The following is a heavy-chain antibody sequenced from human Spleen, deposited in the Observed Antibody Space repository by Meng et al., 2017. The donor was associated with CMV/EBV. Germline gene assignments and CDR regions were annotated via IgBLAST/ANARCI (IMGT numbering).Heavy chain of an antibody. D-gene: IGHD2-2*01. J-gene: IGHJ4*02. CDR2: INPNSGGT. CDR1: GYTFTAHY. V-gene: IGHV1-2*02. Sequence: SGYTFTAHYFHWVRQAPGQGLEWMGWINPNSGGTNYAQKFQGRVTMTRDTSISTAYMELSRLRSDDTAVYYCARAIYCSSTSCYFDYWGQGTLVTVSS. CDR3: ARAIYCSSTSCYFDY.